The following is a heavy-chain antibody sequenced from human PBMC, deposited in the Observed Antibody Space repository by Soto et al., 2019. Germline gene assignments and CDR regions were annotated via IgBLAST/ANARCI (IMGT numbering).Heavy chain of an antibody. J-gene: IGHJ2*01. CDR1: GFTFSDYY. CDR2: INSSSSYT. CDR3: ARIISAAGGRRYFDL. V-gene: IGHV3-11*05. D-gene: IGHD6-13*01. Sequence: QVQLVESGGGLVKPGGSLRLSCAASGFTFSDYYMSWIRQALGKGLEWISYINSSSSYTNYADSVKGRFTISRDNAKNSLYLQMNSLGAEDTAVYYCARIISAAGGRRYFDLWGRGSLVTVSS.